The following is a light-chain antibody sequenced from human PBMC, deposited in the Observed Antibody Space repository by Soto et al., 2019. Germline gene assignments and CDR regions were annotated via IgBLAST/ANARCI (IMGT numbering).Light chain of an antibody. V-gene: IGKV3-11*01. J-gene: IGKJ1*01. Sequence: VLTQSPATLSLSPGERATLSCRASQNVGTFLAWYQLKPGQAPRLVIFDASNRAAGIPDRFSGSGSGTDFTLTISGLEPEDFALYYCLQRNNWPPWTFGQGTKVVIK. CDR1: QNVGTF. CDR3: LQRNNWPPWT. CDR2: DAS.